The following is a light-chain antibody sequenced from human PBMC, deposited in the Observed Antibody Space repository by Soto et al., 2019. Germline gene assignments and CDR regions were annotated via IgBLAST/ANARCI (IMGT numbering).Light chain of an antibody. CDR1: RDISNY. V-gene: IGKV1-33*01. J-gene: IGKJ4*01. CDR3: QQNDNLPPLT. CDR2: DAS. Sequence: DIQMTQSPSSLSASVGDRVTITCQASRDISNYLNWYQQKPGKVPKLLIYDASKLETGVPSRFGGSGSATDFTFTISSLQPEDIATYYCQQNDNLPPLTFGGGTKVEIK.